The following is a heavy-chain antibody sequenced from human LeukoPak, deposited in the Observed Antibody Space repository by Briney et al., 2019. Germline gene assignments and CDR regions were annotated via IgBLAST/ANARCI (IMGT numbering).Heavy chain of an antibody. D-gene: IGHD3-3*01. CDR2: INHSGST. CDR1: GGSISNSNW. CDR3: ARGVSRLFPPPLNY. Sequence: TSGTLSLTCAVSGGSISNSNWWSWVRQSPGKGLEWIGEINHSGSTNYNSSLKSRVTIAVDTSKDQFFLKMTSVTAADTALYYCARGVSRLFPPPLNYWGQGTLVTVSP. J-gene: IGHJ4*02. V-gene: IGHV4-4*02.